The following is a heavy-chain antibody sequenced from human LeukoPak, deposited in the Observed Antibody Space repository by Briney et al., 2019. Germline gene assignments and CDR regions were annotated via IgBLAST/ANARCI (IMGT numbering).Heavy chain of an antibody. CDR2: INPSGGST. CDR3: AREGCSGGSCYYYYYMDV. V-gene: IGHV1-46*01. D-gene: IGHD2-15*01. J-gene: IGHJ6*03. Sequence: GASVKVSCKASGYTFTSYYMHWVRQAPGQGLEWMGIINPSGGSTSYAQKFQGRVTMTRDMSTSTVYMELSSLRSEDTAVYYCAREGCSGGSCYYYYYMDVWGKGTTVTVSS. CDR1: GYTFTSYY.